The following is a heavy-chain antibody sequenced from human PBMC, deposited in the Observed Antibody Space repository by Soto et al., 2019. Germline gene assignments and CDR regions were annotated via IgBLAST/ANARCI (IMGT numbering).Heavy chain of an antibody. J-gene: IGHJ4*02. V-gene: IGHV3-9*01. CDR3: KTTYPSDDSGVVAY. D-gene: IGHD3-10*01. CDR2: ITWNSGSK. Sequence: EVQLVESGGGLVQPGRSLRLSCAASGFTFDDYAMHWVRQPPGKGLEWVSGITWNSGSKDYAVSVKGRFTISRDNRKNTMYVQMNSLRGEVTALYYCKTTYPSDDSGVVAYWCQGTLVSVSS. CDR1: GFTFDDYA.